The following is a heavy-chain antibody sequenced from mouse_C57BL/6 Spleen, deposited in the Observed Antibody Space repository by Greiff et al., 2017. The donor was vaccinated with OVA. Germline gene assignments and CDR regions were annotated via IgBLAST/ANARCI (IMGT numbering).Heavy chain of an antibody. CDR1: GFTFTDYY. D-gene: IGHD1-1*01. CDR2: IRNKANGYTT. J-gene: IGHJ1*03. V-gene: IGHV7-3*01. Sequence: EVQVVESGGGLVQPGGSLSLSCAASGFTFTDYYMSWVRQPPGKALEWLGFIRNKANGYTTEYSASVKGRFTISRDNSQSILYLQMNALRAEDSATYYCASSYYYGSSRYFDVWGTGTTVTVSS. CDR3: ASSYYYGSSRYFDV.